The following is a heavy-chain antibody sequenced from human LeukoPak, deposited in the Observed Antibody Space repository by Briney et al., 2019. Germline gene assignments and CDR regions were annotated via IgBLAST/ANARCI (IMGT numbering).Heavy chain of an antibody. CDR3: AHSPPWEQWLVPYFDY. CDR2: IYWNDDK. D-gene: IGHD6-19*01. J-gene: IGHJ4*02. CDR1: GFALSTSGVG. Sequence: SGPTLVNPTQTLTLTCTFSGFALSTSGVGVGWIRQPPGKALEWLALIYWNDDKRYSPSLKSRLTITKDTSKNQVVLTMTNMDPVDTATYYCAHSPPWEQWLVPYFDYWGQGTLVTVSS. V-gene: IGHV2-5*01.